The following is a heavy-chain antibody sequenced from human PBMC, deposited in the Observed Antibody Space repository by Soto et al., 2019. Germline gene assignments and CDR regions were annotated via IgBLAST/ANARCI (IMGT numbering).Heavy chain of an antibody. CDR2: ISSSSSYI. D-gene: IGHD3-10*01. J-gene: IGHJ5*02. V-gene: IGHV3-21*01. CDR3: ATDYYGSGSYYKVANYFDP. Sequence: PGGSLRLSCAASGFTLSSYTMNWVRQAPGKGLEWVSSISSSSSYIYYAESVKGRFNISRDNAKNSLYMQMNRLRAEDTAVYYCATDYYGSGSYYKVANYFDPWGQGTLVTVSS. CDR1: GFTLSSYT.